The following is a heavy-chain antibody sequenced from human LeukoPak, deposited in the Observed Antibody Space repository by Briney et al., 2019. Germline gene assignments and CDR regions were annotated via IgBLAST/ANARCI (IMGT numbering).Heavy chain of an antibody. CDR3: ARYPPRQTYYYDSSGHTHPDAFDI. D-gene: IGHD3-22*01. V-gene: IGHV4-59*01. CDR2: IYYSGST. J-gene: IGHJ3*02. CDR1: GGSISSYY. Sequence: PSETLSLTCTVSGGSISSYYWSWIRQPPGKGLEWIGYIYYSGSTNYNPSLKSRVTISVDTSKNQFSLKLSSVTAADTAVYYCARYPPRQTYYYDSSGHTHPDAFDIWGQGTMVTVSS.